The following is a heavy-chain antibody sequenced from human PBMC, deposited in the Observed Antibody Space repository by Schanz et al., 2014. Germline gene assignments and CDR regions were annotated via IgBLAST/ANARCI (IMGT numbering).Heavy chain of an antibody. CDR2: INAGTGNT. D-gene: IGHD5-12*01. CDR1: GYSFTPFP. V-gene: IGHV1-3*01. J-gene: IGHJ3*02. CDR3: ARGGGPEDVFDI. Sequence: QGQLVQSGPEVKKPGASVKVSCKASGYSFTPFPIHWVRQAPGQRLEWMGWINAGTGNTEYSQKFQGRVTITRDTLASTAYMELSSLRSDDTAVYYCARGGGPEDVFDIWGQGTILTVSS.